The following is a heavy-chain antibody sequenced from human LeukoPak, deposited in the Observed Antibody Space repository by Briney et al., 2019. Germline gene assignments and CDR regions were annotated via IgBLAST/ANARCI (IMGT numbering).Heavy chain of an antibody. CDR1: GYTFTGFF. CDR3: ATARDILTTISVGGFDY. D-gene: IGHD5-12*01. J-gene: IGHJ4*02. CDR2: INPNSGGT. Sequence: EGSVKDSCKASGYTFTGFFMHGVRPAPGQGVEWMGRINPNSGGTNYAQNFQGRVTMTRDTSIGTAYMELSRLRSDDTAVYYCATARDILTTISVGGFDYWGQGTLVTVSS. V-gene: IGHV1-2*06.